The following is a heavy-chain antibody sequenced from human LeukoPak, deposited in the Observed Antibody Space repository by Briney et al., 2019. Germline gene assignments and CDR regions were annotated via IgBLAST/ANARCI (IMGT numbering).Heavy chain of an antibody. Sequence: GGSLRLSCAASGFTFSDYYMSWIRQAPGKGLEWVSYISSSGSTIYYADSVKSRFTISRDNAKNSLYLQMNSLRAEDTAVYYCARAMAVRGVIPPLDYWGQGTLVTVSS. J-gene: IGHJ4*02. V-gene: IGHV3-11*01. CDR1: GFTFSDYY. CDR2: ISSSGSTI. CDR3: ARAMAVRGVIPPLDY. D-gene: IGHD3-10*01.